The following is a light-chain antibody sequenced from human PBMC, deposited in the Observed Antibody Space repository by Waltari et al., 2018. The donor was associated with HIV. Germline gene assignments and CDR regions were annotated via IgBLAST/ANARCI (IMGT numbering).Light chain of an antibody. V-gene: IGKV3-15*01. CDR3: QQYNNWPPGT. CDR2: GAS. J-gene: IGKJ1*01. CDR1: QRVSIT. Sequence: EIVMTQSPATLSVSPGERATLHCRASQRVSITFAWYRQKPGPAPRLVIYGASPRATGIPARFSGSGSGTYFNLTISSLQSEDFAVYYCQQYNNWPPGTFGQGTKVEIK.